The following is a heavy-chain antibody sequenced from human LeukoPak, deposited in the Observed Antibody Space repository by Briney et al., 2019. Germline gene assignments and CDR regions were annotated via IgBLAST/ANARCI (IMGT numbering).Heavy chain of an antibody. Sequence: SETLSLTCTVSGGSVSSGSYYWSWIRQPPGKGLEWIGYIYYSGSTNYNPSLKGPVTISVDTSKNQFSLKLSSVTAADTAVYYCARVNYYDSSGYYPYAFDIWGQGTMVTVSS. J-gene: IGHJ3*02. D-gene: IGHD3-22*01. CDR2: IYYSGST. CDR1: GGSVSSGSYY. CDR3: ARVNYYDSSGYYPYAFDI. V-gene: IGHV4-61*01.